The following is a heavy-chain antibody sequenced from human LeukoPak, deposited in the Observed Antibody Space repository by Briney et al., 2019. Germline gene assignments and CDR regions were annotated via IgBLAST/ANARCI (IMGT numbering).Heavy chain of an antibody. Sequence: PRASVKVSCKASGYTFTGYYMHWVRQAPGQGLEWMGWINPNSGGTNYAQKFQGRVTMTRDTSMSTAYMEPSSLRSGDTAVYYCSRVDSRSRDKMRFDPWGQGTLVTVSS. CDR2: INPNSGGT. J-gene: IGHJ5*02. CDR1: GYTFTGYY. V-gene: IGHV1-2*02. D-gene: IGHD2-2*03. CDR3: SRVDSRSRDKMRFDP.